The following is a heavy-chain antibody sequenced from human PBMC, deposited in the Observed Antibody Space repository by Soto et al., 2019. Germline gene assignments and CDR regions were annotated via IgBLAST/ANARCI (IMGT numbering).Heavy chain of an antibody. Sequence: QVQVVQSGAEVKKPGASVKVSCKASGYTFTGYYMHWVRQAPGQGLEWMGWINPNSGGTNYAQKFQGRVTMTRDTSISTAYMELSRLRSDDTAVYYCARVDYDILTGYSFSFDYWGQGTLVTVSS. D-gene: IGHD3-9*01. J-gene: IGHJ4*02. V-gene: IGHV1-2*02. CDR2: INPNSGGT. CDR1: GYTFTGYY. CDR3: ARVDYDILTGYSFSFDY.